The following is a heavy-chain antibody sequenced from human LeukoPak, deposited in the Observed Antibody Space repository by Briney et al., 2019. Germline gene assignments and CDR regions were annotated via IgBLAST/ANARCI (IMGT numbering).Heavy chain of an antibody. V-gene: IGHV3-21*01. CDR3: ARADSSGYYWFGQNGHTLRN. J-gene: IGHJ4*02. CDR2: ISSSSSYI. Sequence: GGSLRLSCAASGFTFSSYSMNWVRQAPGKGLEWVSSISSSSSYIYYADSVKGRFTISRDNAKNSLYLQMNSLRAEDTAVYYCARADSSGYYWFGQNGHTLRNWGQGTLVTVSS. D-gene: IGHD3-22*01. CDR1: GFTFSSYS.